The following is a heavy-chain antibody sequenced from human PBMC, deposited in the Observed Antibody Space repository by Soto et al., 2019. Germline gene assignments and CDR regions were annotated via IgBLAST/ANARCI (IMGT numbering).Heavy chain of an antibody. CDR2: IIPIFGTA. CDR1: GGTFSSYA. Sequence: GASVKVSCKASGGTFSSYAISWVRQAPGQGLEWMGGIIPIFGTANYAQKFQGRVTITADESTSTAYMELSSLRSEDTAVYYCARGPRNLILRGDYWGQGTLVTVSS. CDR3: ARGPRNLILRGDY. D-gene: IGHD2-21*01. V-gene: IGHV1-69*13. J-gene: IGHJ4*02.